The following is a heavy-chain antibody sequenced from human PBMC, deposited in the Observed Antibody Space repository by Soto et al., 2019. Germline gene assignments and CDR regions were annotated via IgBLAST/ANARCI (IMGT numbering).Heavy chain of an antibody. J-gene: IGHJ4*02. D-gene: IGHD3-22*01. CDR2: ISSSSSYI. CDR1: GFTFSSYS. Sequence: EVQLVESGGGLVKPGGSLRLSCAASGFTFSSYSMNWVRQAPGKGLEWVSSISSSSSYIYYADSVKGRFTISRDNAKNSLYLQMNSLRAEDTAVYYCARGGYDSSGYFSYAFDYWGQGTLVTVSS. CDR3: ARGGYDSSGYFSYAFDY. V-gene: IGHV3-21*01.